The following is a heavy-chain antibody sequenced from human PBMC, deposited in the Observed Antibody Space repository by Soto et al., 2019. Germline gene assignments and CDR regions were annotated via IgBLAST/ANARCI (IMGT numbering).Heavy chain of an antibody. CDR3: AKGRWVTGTTGGMDV. V-gene: IGHV3-30*18. CDR1: GFTFSSYG. Sequence: GGSLRLSCAASGFTFSSYGMHWVRQAPGKGLEWVVVISYDGSNKYYADSVKGRFTISRDNSKNTLYLQMNSLRAEDTAVYYCAKGRWVTGTTGGMDVWGQGTTVTVSS. J-gene: IGHJ6*02. D-gene: IGHD1-7*01. CDR2: ISYDGSNK.